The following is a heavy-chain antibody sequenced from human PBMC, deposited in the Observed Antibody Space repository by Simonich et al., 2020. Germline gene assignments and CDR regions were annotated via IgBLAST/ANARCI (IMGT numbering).Heavy chain of an antibody. CDR1: GGSFSGYY. D-gene: IGHD1-1*01. Sequence: QVQLQQWGAGLLKPSETLSLTCAVYGGSFSGYYWCWIRQPPGKGLEWIGEIHHSGSTNYNPSLKSRVTISVDTSKNQFSLKLSSVTAADTAVYYCARGKGWKNAFDIWGQGTMVTVSS. J-gene: IGHJ3*02. CDR2: IHHSGST. V-gene: IGHV4-34*01. CDR3: ARGKGWKNAFDI.